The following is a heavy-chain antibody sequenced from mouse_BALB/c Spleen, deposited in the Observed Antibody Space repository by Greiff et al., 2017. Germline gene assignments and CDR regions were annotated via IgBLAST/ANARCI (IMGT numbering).Heavy chain of an antibody. J-gene: IGHJ3*01. V-gene: IGHV1S135*01. Sequence: VQLKESGPELVKPGASVKVSCKASGYAFTSYNMYWVKQSHGKSLEWIGYIDPYNGGTSYNQKFKGKATLTVDKSSSTAYMHLNSLTSEDSAVYYCARGYYDYDGWCAYWGQGTLVTVSA. CDR3: ARGYYDYDGWCAY. CDR2: IDPYNGGT. D-gene: IGHD2-4*01. CDR1: GYAFTSYN.